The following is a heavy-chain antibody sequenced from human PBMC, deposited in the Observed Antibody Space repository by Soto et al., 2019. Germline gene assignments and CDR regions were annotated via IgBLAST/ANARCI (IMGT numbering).Heavy chain of an antibody. CDR3: ASHYDMWSGYLSPVDY. V-gene: IGHV3-11*01. J-gene: IGHJ4*02. CDR2: IDTSGTKI. D-gene: IGHD3-3*01. Sequence: HVRLVESGGDLVKPGGSLRLSCAASGYTFSDYYMSWIRQAPGKGLEWISYIDTSGTKIYYADSVKGRFTITRDNAKNSLYLEMNSLRDEDTAVYYCASHYDMWSGYLSPVDYWGQGTLVTVSS. CDR1: GYTFSDYY.